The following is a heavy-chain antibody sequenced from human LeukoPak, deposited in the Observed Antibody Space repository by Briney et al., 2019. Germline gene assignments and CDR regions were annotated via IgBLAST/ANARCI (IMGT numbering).Heavy chain of an antibody. CDR2: ISGSGGST. J-gene: IGHJ3*02. V-gene: IGHV3-23*01. Sequence: GGSLRLSCTASGFTFRSYAMSWVRQAPGKGLEWVSAISGSGGSTYYADSVKGRFTISRDNSKNTLYLQMNSLRAEDTAVYYCANVLRYFDWLSDAFDIWGQGTMVTVSS. CDR1: GFTFRSYA. D-gene: IGHD3-9*01. CDR3: ANVLRYFDWLSDAFDI.